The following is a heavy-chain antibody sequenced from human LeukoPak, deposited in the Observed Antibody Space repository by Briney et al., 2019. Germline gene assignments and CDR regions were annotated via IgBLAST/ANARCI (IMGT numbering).Heavy chain of an antibody. CDR2: IYYSGST. CDR3: ARDGRGLGFYYYYMVV. V-gene: IGHV4-39*07. J-gene: IGHJ6*03. CDR1: GGSLSSDNYY. Sequence: SETLSLTCTVSGGSLSSDNYYWGWLRQPPGRGREFLGRIYYSGSTYDNPSLKSRVTITVSTSKNQFSLKLSSVTAADTAVYYCARDGRGLGFYYYYMVVCGKGTTVTVSS.